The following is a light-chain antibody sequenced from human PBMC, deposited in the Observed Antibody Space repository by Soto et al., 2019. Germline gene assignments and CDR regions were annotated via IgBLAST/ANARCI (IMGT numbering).Light chain of an antibody. CDR1: SSNIGSNF. V-gene: IGLV1-44*01. Sequence: QSVLTQPPSASGTPGQSVTISCSGSSSNIGSNFVNWYQQLPGTAPKLLIYTNNQRPSGVPDRFSGSKSGTSASLAISGLQSEDEADYHCAAWDDSLNGPLFGGGTKLNRP. CDR3: AAWDDSLNGPL. CDR2: TNN. J-gene: IGLJ3*02.